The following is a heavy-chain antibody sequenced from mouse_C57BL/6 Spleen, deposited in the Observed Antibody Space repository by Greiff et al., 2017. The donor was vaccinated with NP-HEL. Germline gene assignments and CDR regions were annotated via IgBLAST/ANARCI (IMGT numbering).Heavy chain of an antibody. V-gene: IGHV1-50*01. D-gene: IGHD1-1*01. CDR2: IDPSDSYT. CDR1: GYTFTSYW. J-gene: IGHJ4*01. Sequence: QVQLQQPGAELVKPGASVKLSCKASGYTFTSYWMQWVKQRPGQGLEWIGEIDPSDSYTNYNQKFKGKATLTVDTSSSTAYMQLSSLTSEDSAVYYCGRGYGSSGYAMDYWGQGTSVTVSS. CDR3: GRGYGSSGYAMDY.